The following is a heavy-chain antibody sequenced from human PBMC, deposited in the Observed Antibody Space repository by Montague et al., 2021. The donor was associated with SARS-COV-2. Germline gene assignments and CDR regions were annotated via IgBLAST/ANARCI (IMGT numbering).Heavy chain of an antibody. V-gene: IGHV6-1*01. CDR2: TYYGSSWNT. CDR3: ARGWNYAFDI. Sequence: CAISGDSVPRNNPAWNWIRQSPSRGLEWLGRTYYGSSWNTDYAVSVKSRITISPDTSKNQFSLHLNSVTPEDTAAYYCARGWNYAFDIWSQGTMVTVPS. CDR1: GDSVPRNNPA. D-gene: IGHD1-7*01. J-gene: IGHJ3*02.